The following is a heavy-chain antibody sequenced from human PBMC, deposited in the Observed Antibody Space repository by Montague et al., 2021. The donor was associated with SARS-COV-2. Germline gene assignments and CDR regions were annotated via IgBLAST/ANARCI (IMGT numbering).Heavy chain of an antibody. CDR3: ISGLASVDS. Sequence: TLSLTCTVSGGSISSGSYYWSWIRQPAGKGLEWIGRVYASGITNYNPSLKSRVTISLDTSKNQFSMRLSSVTAADTALYYCISGLASVDSGGQGTLVTVSS. CDR1: GGSISSGSYY. CDR2: VYASGIT. J-gene: IGHJ5*01. D-gene: IGHD5-12*01. V-gene: IGHV4-61*02.